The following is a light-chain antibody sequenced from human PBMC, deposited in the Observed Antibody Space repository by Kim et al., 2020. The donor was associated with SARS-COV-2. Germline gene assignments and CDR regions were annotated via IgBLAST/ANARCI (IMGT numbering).Light chain of an antibody. Sequence: QSVLTQPPSVSGAPWRRVPISCTGSSSNIGAGYPVHWYQQLPGTAPKLLIYGNNNRPSGVPDRISGSKSGTSASLAITGLQAEDEADYYCQSHDNSLSGWVFGAGTQLTVL. J-gene: IGLJ3*02. CDR2: GNN. CDR3: QSHDNSLSGWV. V-gene: IGLV1-40*01. CDR1: SSNIGAGYP.